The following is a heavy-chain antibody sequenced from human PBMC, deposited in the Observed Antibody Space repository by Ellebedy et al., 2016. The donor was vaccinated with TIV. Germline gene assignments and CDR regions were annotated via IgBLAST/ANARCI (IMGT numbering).Heavy chain of an antibody. Sequence: SETLSLTCTVSGGSISSYYWSWIRQPPGKGLEWIGYIYYSGSTNYNPSLKSRVTISVDTSKNQFSLKLSSVTAADTAVYYCARQLGSLPYEHWYFDLWGRGTLVTVSS. CDR3: ARQLGSLPYEHWYFDL. D-gene: IGHD7-27*01. CDR1: GGSISSYY. CDR2: IYYSGST. V-gene: IGHV4-59*08. J-gene: IGHJ2*01.